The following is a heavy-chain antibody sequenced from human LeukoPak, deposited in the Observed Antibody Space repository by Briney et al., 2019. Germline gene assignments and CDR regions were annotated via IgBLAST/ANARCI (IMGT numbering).Heavy chain of an antibody. D-gene: IGHD1-1*01. Sequence: SETLSLTCTVSGGSINSYYWSWIRQPPGKGLEWIGYIYHSGSTKYNPSLKSRVTISVDTSKNQFSLKLSSVTAADTAVYYCARDRLQLQSWGQGTLVTVSS. V-gene: IGHV4-59*01. CDR3: ARDRLQLQS. CDR1: GGSINSYY. J-gene: IGHJ5*02. CDR2: IYHSGST.